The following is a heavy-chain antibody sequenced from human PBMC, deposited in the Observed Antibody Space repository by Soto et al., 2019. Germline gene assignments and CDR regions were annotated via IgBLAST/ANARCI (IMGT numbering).Heavy chain of an antibody. CDR1: GFTFSNYG. CDR3: ARNKWELLYYYGLDV. CDR2: IWYDGTNK. Sequence: QVQLVESGGGVVQPGRSLRLSCAASGFTFSNYGMHWVRQAPGKGLEWVSFIWYDGTNKYYADSVKGRFTISRDNSKNMLYLQMNSLRAEDTDVYYCARNKWELLYYYGLDVWGQGTTVTVSS. D-gene: IGHD1-26*01. J-gene: IGHJ6*02. V-gene: IGHV3-33*01.